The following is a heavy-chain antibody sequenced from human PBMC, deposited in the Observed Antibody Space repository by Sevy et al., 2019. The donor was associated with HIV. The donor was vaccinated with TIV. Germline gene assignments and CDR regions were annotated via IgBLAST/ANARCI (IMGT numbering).Heavy chain of an antibody. CDR3: AKDINRACDSINCYTYSYYYYGLDA. CDR2: VSWNSGAI. CDR1: GFAFGDYA. D-gene: IGHD2-2*02. V-gene: IGHV3-9*01. J-gene: IGHJ6*02. Sequence: GGSLRLSCATSGFAFGDYAMHWVREAPGKGLEWVAGVSWNSGAIDYAASVKGRFTISRDHAKSSLYLQMNSLRAEDTALYYCAKDINRACDSINCYTYSYYYYGLDAWGQGTPVTVSS.